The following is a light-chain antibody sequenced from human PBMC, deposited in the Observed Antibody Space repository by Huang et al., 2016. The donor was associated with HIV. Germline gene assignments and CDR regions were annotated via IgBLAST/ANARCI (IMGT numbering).Light chain of an antibody. Sequence: EVVLTQSPGTVSLFVGDRVTLSCRASQSINNYLAWYQQKPGQAPRLLIYDASIRPSGIPAKFSGSVSGTDFALTISSLETDDVAVYYCQQRYNRVSFGGGTRLEI. J-gene: IGKJ4*01. CDR3: QQRYNRVS. CDR1: QSINNY. V-gene: IGKV3-11*01. CDR2: DAS.